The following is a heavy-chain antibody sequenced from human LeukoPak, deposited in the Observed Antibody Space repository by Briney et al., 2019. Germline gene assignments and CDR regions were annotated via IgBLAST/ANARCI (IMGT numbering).Heavy chain of an antibody. D-gene: IGHD3-10*01. V-gene: IGHV4-38-2*02. Sequence: PSETLSLTCTVSGYSISSGYYWGWIRQPPGKGLEWIGSIYHSGSTYYNPSLKSRVTISVDTSKNQFSLKLSSVTAADTAVYYCASTFYRSGSYYTFGYWGQGTLVTVSS. CDR2: IYHSGST. J-gene: IGHJ4*02. CDR3: ASTFYRSGSYYTFGY. CDR1: GYSISSGYY.